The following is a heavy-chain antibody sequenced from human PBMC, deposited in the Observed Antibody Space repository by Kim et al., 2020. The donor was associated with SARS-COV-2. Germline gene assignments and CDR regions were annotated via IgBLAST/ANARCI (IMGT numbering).Heavy chain of an antibody. J-gene: IGHJ3*02. D-gene: IGHD1-26*01. Sequence: QKVPGRVTITADESTSTAYMELSSLRSEDTAVYYCAREKEGGWEGGAFDIWGQGTMVTVSS. V-gene: IGHV1-69*01. CDR3: AREKEGGWEGGAFDI.